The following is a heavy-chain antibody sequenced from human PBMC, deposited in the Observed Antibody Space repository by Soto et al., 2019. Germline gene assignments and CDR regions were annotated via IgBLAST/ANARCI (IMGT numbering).Heavy chain of an antibody. CDR3: ARGRGAAADYFDF. J-gene: IGHJ4*02. D-gene: IGHD6-13*01. Sequence: GGSPRLSCAGSGFTFSDYYITWIRPAPGKGLEWVSYISSSTSHTNYADSVKGRFTISRDNAKNSLFLQMNSLRAEDTAVYYCARGRGAAADYFDFWGQGTLVTVSS. CDR1: GFTFSDYY. V-gene: IGHV3-11*05. CDR2: ISSSTSHT.